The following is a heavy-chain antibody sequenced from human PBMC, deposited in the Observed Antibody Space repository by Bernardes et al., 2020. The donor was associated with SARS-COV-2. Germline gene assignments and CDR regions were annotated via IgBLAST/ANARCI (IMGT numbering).Heavy chain of an antibody. CDR2: VSWDGSTT. Sequence: GGSLRLSCAASGFTFGDYTMHWVRQVPGKGLEWISLVSWDGSTTYYADSVKGRFIISRDSSRNTVHLQMDSLRKEDTALYYCATERQSLTIFGVGHDSFDFWGQGTMVTVSS. D-gene: IGHD3-3*01. CDR1: GFTFGDYT. J-gene: IGHJ3*01. CDR3: ATERQSLTIFGVGHDSFDF. V-gene: IGHV3-43*01.